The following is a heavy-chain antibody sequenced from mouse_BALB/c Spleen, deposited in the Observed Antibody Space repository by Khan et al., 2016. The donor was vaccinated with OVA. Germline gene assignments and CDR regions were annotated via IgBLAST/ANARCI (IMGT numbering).Heavy chain of an antibody. J-gene: IGHJ2*01. D-gene: IGHD1-2*01. Sequence: QVQLQQSGAELAKPGASVKMSCKASGYTFTSYWMHWVKQRPGQGLEWIGYINPSTGYTEYNQKFKDKATLTADKSSSTAYMQLSSLTSEDSAVYYCARSEATAYYFDYWGQGTTLTVSS. V-gene: IGHV1-7*01. CDR3: ARSEATAYYFDY. CDR1: GYTFTSYW. CDR2: INPSTGYT.